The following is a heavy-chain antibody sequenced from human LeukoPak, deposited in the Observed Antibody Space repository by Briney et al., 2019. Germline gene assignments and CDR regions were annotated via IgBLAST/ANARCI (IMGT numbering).Heavy chain of an antibody. V-gene: IGHV1-2*04. J-gene: IGHJ4*02. CDR1: GYTFTGYY. CDR3: AREDGDYVSQYYFDY. D-gene: IGHD4-17*01. CDR2: INPNSGGT. Sequence: ASVKVSCKASGYTFTGYYMHWVRQAPGQGLEWMGWINPNSGGTNYAQKFRGWVTMTRDTSISTAYMELSRLRSDDTAVYYCAREDGDYVSQYYFDYWGQGTLVTVSS.